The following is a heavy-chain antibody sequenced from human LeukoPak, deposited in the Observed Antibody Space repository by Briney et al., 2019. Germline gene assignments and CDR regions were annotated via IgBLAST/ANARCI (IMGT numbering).Heavy chain of an antibody. Sequence: GGSLTLSCAASGFTFSNYEMNWVRQAPGKGLEWVSSISSSSSYIYYADSVKGRFTISRDNAKNSLCLQMNSLRAEDTAGYHCARDGCSGGSCYYYYGMDVWGQGTTVTVPS. CDR2: ISSSSSYI. CDR1: GFTFSNYE. CDR3: ARDGCSGGSCYYYYGMDV. J-gene: IGHJ6*02. V-gene: IGHV3-21*01. D-gene: IGHD2-15*01.